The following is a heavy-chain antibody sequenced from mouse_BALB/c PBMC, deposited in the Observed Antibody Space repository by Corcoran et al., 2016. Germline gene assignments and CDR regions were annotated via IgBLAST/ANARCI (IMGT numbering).Heavy chain of an antibody. CDR2: INTYTGEP. V-gene: IGHV9-1*02. J-gene: IGHJ3*01. CDR1: GYTFTNYG. CDR3: ARRCDEAWFAY. Sequence: QIQLVQSGPELKKPGETVKISCKASGYTFTNYGMNWVKQAPGKGLKWMGWINTYTGEPTYADDFKGRFAFSLETSASTAYLQINNLKNEDMATYFCARRCDEAWFAYWGQGTLVTVSA.